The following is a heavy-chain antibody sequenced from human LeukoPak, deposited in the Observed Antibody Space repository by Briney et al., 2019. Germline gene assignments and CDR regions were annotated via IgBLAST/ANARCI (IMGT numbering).Heavy chain of an antibody. D-gene: IGHD6-13*01. CDR3: AKGIATSGTSPPFDY. J-gene: IGHJ4*02. Sequence: GRSLRLSCAASGFTFSSYVMHWVRQAPGKGLEWVSGISGSGGSTYYADSVKGRFTISRDNSKNTLYLQMNSLRAEDTAVYYCAKGIATSGTSPPFDYWGQGTLVTVSS. V-gene: IGHV3-23*01. CDR2: ISGSGGST. CDR1: GFTFSSYV.